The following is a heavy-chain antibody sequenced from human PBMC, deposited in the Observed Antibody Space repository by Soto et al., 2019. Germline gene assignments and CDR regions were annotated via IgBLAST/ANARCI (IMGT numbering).Heavy chain of an antibody. CDR1: GFTFSDYA. CDR3: AKVGWDTMTTVTKGYFQH. Sequence: EVQLLESGGGLVQPGGSLRLSCAASGFTFSDYAMNWVRQAPGKGLEWVSTISGSDTSTYYVDSVKGRFTISGDDSKNTLYLQMNSLRAEDTAVYYCAKVGWDTMTTVTKGYFQHWGQGTLVTVSS. J-gene: IGHJ1*01. D-gene: IGHD4-17*01. V-gene: IGHV3-23*01. CDR2: ISGSDTST.